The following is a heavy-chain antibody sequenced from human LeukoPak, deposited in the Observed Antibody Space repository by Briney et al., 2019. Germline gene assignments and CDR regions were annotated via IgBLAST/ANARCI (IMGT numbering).Heavy chain of an antibody. CDR2: IYSGGST. Sequence: PGGSLRLSCAASGFTVSSNYLSWVRQAPGKGLEWVSIIYSGGSTFFADSVKGRFTISRDHSKNTLYLNMNSLRAEDAAVYYCARGGSYLSAYDIWGQRTMVTVSS. D-gene: IGHD3-10*01. CDR1: GFTVSSNY. V-gene: IGHV3-53*01. J-gene: IGHJ3*02. CDR3: ARGGSYLSAYDI.